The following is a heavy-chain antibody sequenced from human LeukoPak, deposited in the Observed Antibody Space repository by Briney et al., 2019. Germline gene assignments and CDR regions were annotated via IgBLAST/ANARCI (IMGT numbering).Heavy chain of an antibody. V-gene: IGHV4-30-4*08. J-gene: IGHJ3*02. CDR1: GGSISSGDYY. CDR2: IYYSGST. Sequence: TLSLTCTVSGGSISSGDYYWSWIRQPPGKGLEWIGYIYYSGSTYYNPSLKSRVTISVDTSKNQFSLKLSSVTAADTAVYYCASSRRYYSDSSGYYAFDIWGQGTMVNVSS. D-gene: IGHD3-22*01. CDR3: ASSRRYYSDSSGYYAFDI.